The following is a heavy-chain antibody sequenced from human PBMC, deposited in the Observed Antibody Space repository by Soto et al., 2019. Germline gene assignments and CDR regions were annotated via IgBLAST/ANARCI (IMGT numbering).Heavy chain of an antibody. J-gene: IGHJ6*02. Sequence: QVQLVQSGAEVKKPGSSVKVSCKASACTFSSYAISWVRQSPGQGLEWMGWIIPIFGTAAYAQKFQGRVTISAEESTITVSNALRSLRSEDAAVYYCSSVETQRNYYGRDAWGHGTTVTVYS. D-gene: IGHD2-15*01. CDR2: IIPIFGTA. CDR3: SSVETQRNYYGRDA. V-gene: IGHV1-69*12. CDR1: ACTFSSYA.